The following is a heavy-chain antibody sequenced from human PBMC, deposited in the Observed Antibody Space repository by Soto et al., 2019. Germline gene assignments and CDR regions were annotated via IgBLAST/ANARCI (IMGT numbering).Heavy chain of an antibody. CDR3: AKDLNSSWYEEEAFDI. V-gene: IGHV3-23*01. D-gene: IGHD6-13*01. CDR1: GFTFSSYA. CDR2: ISGSGGST. Sequence: PGGSLRLSCAASGFTFSSYAMSWVRQAPGKGLEWVSAISGSGGSTYYADSVKGRFTISRDNSKNTLYLQMNSLRAEDTAVYYCAKDLNSSWYEEEAFDIWGQGTMVTVSS. J-gene: IGHJ3*02.